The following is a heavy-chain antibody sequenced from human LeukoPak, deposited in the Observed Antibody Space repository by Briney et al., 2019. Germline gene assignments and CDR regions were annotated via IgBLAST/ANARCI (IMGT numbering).Heavy chain of an antibody. V-gene: IGHV3-48*04. Sequence: GGSLRLSCAASGFTFNSYSMNWVRQAPGKGLEWVSYISSRSSTIYYADPVKGRFTISRDNARNSLHLQMSSLRAEDTAVYYCAREVYGNSSDYWGLGTRVTVSS. CDR1: GFTFNSYS. D-gene: IGHD4-17*01. CDR2: ISSRSSTI. CDR3: AREVYGNSSDY. J-gene: IGHJ4*02.